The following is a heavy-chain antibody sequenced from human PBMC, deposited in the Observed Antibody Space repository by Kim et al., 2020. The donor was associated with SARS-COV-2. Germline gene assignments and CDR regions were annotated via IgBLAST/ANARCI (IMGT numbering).Heavy chain of an antibody. CDR2: ISWNSGSI. Sequence: GGSLRLSCAASGFTFDDYAMHWVRQAPGKGLEWVSGISWNSGSIGYADSVKGRFTISRDNAKNSLYLQMNSLRAEDTALYYCAKDTVPFRNTVGQIFDYWGQGTLVTVSS. CDR3: AKDTVPFRNTVGQIFDY. CDR1: GFTFDDYA. J-gene: IGHJ4*02. V-gene: IGHV3-9*01. D-gene: IGHD1-26*01.